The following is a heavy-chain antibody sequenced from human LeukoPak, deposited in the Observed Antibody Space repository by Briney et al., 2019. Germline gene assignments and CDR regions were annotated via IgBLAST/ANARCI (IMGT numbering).Heavy chain of an antibody. Sequence: AGGSLRLSCAASGFTFSSYEMNWVRQAPGKGLEWVSYISGSGSSIYYADSVKGRFTVSRDNAKNSLHLQMNSLRADDTALYYCAREPVHNYGDPPFDYWGQGTLVTVSS. CDR3: AREPVHNYGDPPFDY. J-gene: IGHJ4*02. D-gene: IGHD5-18*01. V-gene: IGHV3-48*03. CDR2: ISGSGSSI. CDR1: GFTFSSYE.